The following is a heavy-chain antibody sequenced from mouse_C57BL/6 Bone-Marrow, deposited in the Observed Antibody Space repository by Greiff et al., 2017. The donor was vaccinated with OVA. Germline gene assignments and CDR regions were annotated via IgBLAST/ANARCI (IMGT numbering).Heavy chain of an antibody. CDR3: ARSHLLLRFDY. Sequence: VQLQQPGAELVKPGASVKLSCKASGYTFTSYWMHWVKQRPGQGLEWIGMIHPNSGSTNYNEKFKSKATLTVDKSSSTAYMQLSSLTSEDSAVYYCARSHLLLRFDYWGQGTTLTVSS. CDR2: IHPNSGST. J-gene: IGHJ2*01. CDR1: GYTFTSYW. D-gene: IGHD1-1*01. V-gene: IGHV1-64*01.